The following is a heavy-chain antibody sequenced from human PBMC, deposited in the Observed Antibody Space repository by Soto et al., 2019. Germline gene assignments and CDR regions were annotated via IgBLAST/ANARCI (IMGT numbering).Heavy chain of an antibody. CDR3: AKDLDDFWGGKTYNWFDP. CDR1: GFTFSSYG. J-gene: IGHJ5*02. V-gene: IGHV3-30*18. CDR2: ISYDGSNK. D-gene: IGHD3-3*01. Sequence: QVQLVESGGGVVQPGRFLRLSCAASGFTFSSYGMHWVRQAPGKGLEWVAVISYDGSNKYYADSVKGRFTISRDNSKNTLYLQMNSLRAEDTAVYYCAKDLDDFWGGKTYNWFDPWGQGTLVTVSS.